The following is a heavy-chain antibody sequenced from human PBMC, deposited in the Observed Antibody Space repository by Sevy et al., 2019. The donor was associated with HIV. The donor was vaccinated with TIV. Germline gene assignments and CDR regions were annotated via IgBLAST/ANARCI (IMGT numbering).Heavy chain of an antibody. CDR3: AKGFCSGATCPRDYYYYGMDV. V-gene: IGHV3-23*01. Sequence: GGSLRLSCSASEFTFSSYAMSWVRQAPGKGLEWVSSISGSGRFTDYAYFVEGRFIISRDNSKNTLSVQMNSLRAEDTAVYYCAKGFCSGATCPRDYYYYGMDVWGQGTTVTVSS. CDR2: ISGSGRFT. D-gene: IGHD2-15*01. J-gene: IGHJ6*02. CDR1: EFTFSSYA.